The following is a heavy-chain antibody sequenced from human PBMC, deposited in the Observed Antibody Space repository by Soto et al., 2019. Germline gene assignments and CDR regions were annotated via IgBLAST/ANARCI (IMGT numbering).Heavy chain of an antibody. D-gene: IGHD3-22*01. J-gene: IGHJ4*02. CDR3: ARSTYYYDSSGYGFYYFDY. V-gene: IGHV2-70*11. CDR1: VFSLSTSGMC. Sequence: SGPTLVNPTQTLTLTCTFCVFSLSTSGMCVSWIRQPPGKALEWLARIDWDDDKYYSTSLKTRLTISKDTSKNQVVLTMTNIDPVDTATYYCARSTYYYDSSGYGFYYFDYWGQGTLVTVS. CDR2: IDWDDDK.